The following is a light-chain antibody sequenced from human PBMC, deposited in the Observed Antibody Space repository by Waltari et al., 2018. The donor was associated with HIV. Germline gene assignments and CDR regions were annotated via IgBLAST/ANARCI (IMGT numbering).Light chain of an antibody. CDR2: SNN. CDR1: SFNIGSNT. J-gene: IGLJ2*01. Sequence: QSVLSQPPSASGTPGQRVTISCSGSSFNIGSNTVNWYQQLPGTAPKLLINSNNKRPSGVPDRFSGSKSGTSASLAISGLQSDHEADYYCASWDDSLIGPVFGGGTKLTVL. V-gene: IGLV1-44*01. CDR3: ASWDDSLIGPV.